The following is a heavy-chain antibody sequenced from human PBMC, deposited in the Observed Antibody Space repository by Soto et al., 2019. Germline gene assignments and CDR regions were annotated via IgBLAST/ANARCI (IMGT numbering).Heavy chain of an antibody. Sequence: QVQLVQSGAEVKKPGSSVKVSCKASGGTFGSYAFSWVRQAPGQGLEWMGGIIPVSGAAHYAQKLQGRVTITADDSTSTAYMELSSLSSQDTAVYYCATALGCRSTSCTLDYWGQGTRVIVSS. CDR3: ATALGCRSTSCTLDY. CDR2: IIPVSGAA. V-gene: IGHV1-69*01. D-gene: IGHD2-2*01. J-gene: IGHJ4*02. CDR1: GGTFGSYA.